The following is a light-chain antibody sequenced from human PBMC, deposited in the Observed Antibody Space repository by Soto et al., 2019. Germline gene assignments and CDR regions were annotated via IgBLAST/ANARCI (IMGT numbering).Light chain of an antibody. Sequence: EVVLTQSPGNLSLSPGERPTLSCRASQSVSSSYLAWYQQKPGQAPRLLIYGASSRATGIPDRFSGSGSGTEFTLTISGLQSEDFAVYYCQQYNNWPRTFGQGTKV. J-gene: IGKJ1*01. CDR1: QSVSSSY. CDR3: QQYNNWPRT. V-gene: IGKV3-20*01. CDR2: GAS.